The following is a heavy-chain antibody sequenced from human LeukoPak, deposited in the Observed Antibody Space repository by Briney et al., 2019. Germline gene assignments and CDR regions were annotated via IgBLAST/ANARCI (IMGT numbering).Heavy chain of an antibody. CDR3: ARGMGATTF. J-gene: IGHJ4*02. V-gene: IGHV4-59*01. D-gene: IGHD1-26*01. Sequence: PSETPSLTCTVSGGSISSYYWSWIRQPPGKGLEWIGYIYYSGSTNYNPSLKSRVTISVDTSKNQFSLKLSSVTAADTAVYYCARGMGATTFWGQGTLVTVSS. CDR1: GGSISSYY. CDR2: IYYSGST.